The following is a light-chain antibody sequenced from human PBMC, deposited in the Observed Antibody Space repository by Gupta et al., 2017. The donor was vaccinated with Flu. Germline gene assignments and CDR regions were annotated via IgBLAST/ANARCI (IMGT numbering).Light chain of an antibody. Sequence: VTLVHPASISSWSSKSLIYNDGNTYLNWFQQRPGQSPRRLIYRVSNRDSGVPDRSSGSGSDTDFTLQISMVDAEDVGVYYCMQGTHWPYTFGQGTKLEIK. V-gene: IGKV2-30*01. J-gene: IGKJ2*01. CDR3: MQGTHWPYT. CDR2: RVS. CDR1: KSLIYNDGNTY.